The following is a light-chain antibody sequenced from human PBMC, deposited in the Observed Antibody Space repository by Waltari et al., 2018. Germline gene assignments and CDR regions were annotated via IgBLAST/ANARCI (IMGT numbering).Light chain of an antibody. J-gene: IGKJ2*01. CDR3: QQSYSAPYT. CDR1: QTIKNY. V-gene: IGKV1-39*01. CDR2: EVS. Sequence: DIQMTQSPSPLSVSVGDRVTITCRASQTIKNYLNWYQQKPGEATKFLIYEVSTLHSRVPSRFSGSGSGTDFTLTISSLQPEDFATYYCQQSYSAPYTFGQGTKLDIK.